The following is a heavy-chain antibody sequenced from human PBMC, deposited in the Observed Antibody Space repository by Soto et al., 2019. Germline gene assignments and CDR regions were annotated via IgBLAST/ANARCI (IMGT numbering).Heavy chain of an antibody. CDR2: IIPIFGTA. Sequence: QVQLVQSGAEVKKPGSSVKVSCKASGGTFSSYAISWVRQAPGQGLEWMGGIIPIFGTANYAQKFQGRVTITADESPRTVYTELSSLRSGDTSVYYWPRGAGSRSSWYIYWGQGTLVTVSS. D-gene: IGHD6-13*01. V-gene: IGHV1-69*01. CDR1: GGTFSSYA. CDR3: PRGAGSRSSWYIY. J-gene: IGHJ4*02.